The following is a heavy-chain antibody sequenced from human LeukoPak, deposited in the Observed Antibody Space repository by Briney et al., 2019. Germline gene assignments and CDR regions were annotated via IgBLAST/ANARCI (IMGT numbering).Heavy chain of an antibody. CDR3: ARLSDPAAGLDYYYYYMDV. V-gene: IGHV4-4*02. CDR1: GGSISSSDW. J-gene: IGHJ6*03. CDR2: IYHSGST. D-gene: IGHD6-13*01. Sequence: PSGTLSLTCAVSGGSISSSDWWSWVRQPPGKGLEWIGEIYHSGSTNYNPSLKSRVTISVDTSKNQFSLKLSSVTAADTAVYYCARLSDPAAGLDYYYYYMDVWGKGTTVTVSS.